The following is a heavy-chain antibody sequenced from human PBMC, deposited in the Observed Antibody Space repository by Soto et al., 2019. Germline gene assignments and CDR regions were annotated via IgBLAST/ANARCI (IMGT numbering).Heavy chain of an antibody. J-gene: IGHJ4*02. CDR2: IGPESGAT. Sequence: ASVKVSCKASGYTFTGHYIHWVRQAPEQGPEWMGEIGPESGATRYAQKLQGRVTMTRDMSITTVYMELNNLSPDDTAVYYCGRGRSGQIVVFYWGQGTPVTVSS. D-gene: IGHD2-15*01. CDR1: GYTFTGHY. V-gene: IGHV1-2*02. CDR3: GRGRSGQIVVFY.